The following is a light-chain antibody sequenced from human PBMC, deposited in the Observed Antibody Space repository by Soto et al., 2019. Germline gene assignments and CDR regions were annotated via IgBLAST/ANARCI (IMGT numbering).Light chain of an antibody. J-gene: IGKJ4*01. Sequence: DIQMSQSPSTLSASVGDRVTITCRASQSISSWLAWYQQKPGKAPKLLIYDASSLESGVPSRFSGSGSGTEFTLTISSLQPDDFATYYCQQYNSYSLTFGGGTKVEIK. V-gene: IGKV1-5*01. CDR1: QSISSW. CDR2: DAS. CDR3: QQYNSYSLT.